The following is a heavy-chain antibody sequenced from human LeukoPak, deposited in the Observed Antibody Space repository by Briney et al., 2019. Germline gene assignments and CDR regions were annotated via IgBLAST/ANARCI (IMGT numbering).Heavy chain of an antibody. Sequence: GGSLRLSCAASGFTFDDYGMSWVRQAPGKGLEWVSGINWNGGSTGYADSVKGRFTISRDNAKNSLYLQMNSLRAEDTAVYYCAKLSVGGYFDWLSCMDVWGQGTTVTVSS. V-gene: IGHV3-20*04. D-gene: IGHD3-9*01. CDR1: GFTFDDYG. CDR3: AKLSVGGYFDWLSCMDV. CDR2: INWNGGST. J-gene: IGHJ6*02.